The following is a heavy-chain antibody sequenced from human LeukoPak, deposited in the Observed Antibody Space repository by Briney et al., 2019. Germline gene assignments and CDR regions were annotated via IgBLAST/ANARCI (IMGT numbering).Heavy chain of an antibody. V-gene: IGHV3-23*01. CDR2: ISDSGDRT. J-gene: IGHJ4*02. D-gene: IGHD3-10*01. CDR1: GFSFSTYV. Sequence: GWSLRLSCPASGFSFSTYVMTWVRQAAGRGLEWVSFISDSGDRTNYAESLKGRSTDSRDNTKNTLHLEMHSERDEDTAIYHCARAGSYYSSESYFDCCGEGTMVTDCS. CDR3: ARAGSYYSSESYFDC.